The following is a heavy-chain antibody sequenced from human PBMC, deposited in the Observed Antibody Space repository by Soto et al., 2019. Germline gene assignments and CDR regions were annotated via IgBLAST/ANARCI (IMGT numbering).Heavy chain of an antibody. CDR1: GFSLSTYEVS. CDR3: VPIARKTDPAT. J-gene: IGHJ4*02. V-gene: IGHV2-5*02. CDR2: IYWDGDQ. D-gene: IGHD2-15*01. Sequence: QITLKESGPTLVKPTQTLTLTCTFSGFSLSTYEVSVGWIRQPPGKALEWLALIYWDGDQRYSPSLKSRLTITKDTSKNQVVLTMTNMDPADTATYYCVPIARKTDPATWGQGTLVTVSS.